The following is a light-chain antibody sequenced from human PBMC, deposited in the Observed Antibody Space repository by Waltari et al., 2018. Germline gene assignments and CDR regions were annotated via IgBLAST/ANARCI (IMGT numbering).Light chain of an antibody. Sequence: DIYLTQFPSSLSAYVGGRVTITCQATPDIRNYLNWYQQKPGKAPQLLVYDASHLQSGVPSRFTGSRSGTYFTLTINSVQPEDAATYYCHQYERVPLTFGGGTKVDI. J-gene: IGKJ4*01. CDR1: PDIRNY. CDR2: DAS. CDR3: HQYERVPLT. V-gene: IGKV1-33*01.